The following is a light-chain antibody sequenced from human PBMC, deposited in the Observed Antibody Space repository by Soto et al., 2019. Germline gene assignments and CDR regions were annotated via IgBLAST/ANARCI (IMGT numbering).Light chain of an antibody. CDR3: QKYNNGPPAT. CDR1: QAVNNY. Sequence: DLPMTQSPSSLSASVGDRVTITCRASQAVNNYLAWYQQKPGRAPKLLIYAASTLQSGVPSRFSGGGSGTDFTLTISSLQPEDVATYYCQKYNNGPPATFGPGTKV. J-gene: IGKJ3*01. CDR2: AAS. V-gene: IGKV1-27*01.